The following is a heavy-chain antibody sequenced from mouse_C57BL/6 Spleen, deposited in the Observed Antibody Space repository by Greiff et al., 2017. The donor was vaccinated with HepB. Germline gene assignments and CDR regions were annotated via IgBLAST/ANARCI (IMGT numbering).Heavy chain of an antibody. V-gene: IGHV1-64*01. Sequence: VQLQQPGAELVKPGASVKLSCKASGYTFTSYWMHWVKQRPGQGLEWIGMIHPNSGSTNYNEKFKSKATLTVDKSSGTAYMQLSSLTSEDSAVYYCARWGITSGFDYWGQGTTLTVSS. CDR3: ARWGITSGFDY. J-gene: IGHJ2*01. CDR1: GYTFTSYW. CDR2: IHPNSGST. D-gene: IGHD2-4*01.